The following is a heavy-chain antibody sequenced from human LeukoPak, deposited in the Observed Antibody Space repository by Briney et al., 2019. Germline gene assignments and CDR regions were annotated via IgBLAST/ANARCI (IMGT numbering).Heavy chain of an antibody. D-gene: IGHD3-16*01. CDR3: AKRGGYITTWQRTDTLDY. Sequence: GGSLRLSCAASGFTFSGYAMSWVRQAPGKGLEWVSAISGSGDSTYYADSVKGRFTISRDNSKNTLYLQMSSLRAEDTAVCYCAKRGGYITTWQRTDTLDYWGQGTLVTVSS. V-gene: IGHV3-23*01. J-gene: IGHJ4*02. CDR1: GFTFSGYA. CDR2: ISGSGDST.